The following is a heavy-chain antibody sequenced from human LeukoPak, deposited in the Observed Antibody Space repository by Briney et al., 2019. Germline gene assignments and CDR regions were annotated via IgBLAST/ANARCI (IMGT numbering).Heavy chain of an antibody. CDR3: ARTSWVQSSYYFEY. CDR2: IYYSGSI. D-gene: IGHD5-24*01. Sequence: SETLSLTCTVSGGSISSHYWSWIRQAPGKGLEWIGYIYYSGSINYNPSLKSRVTISVDTSKNQFSLKLSSVTAADTAVYYCARTSWVQSSYYFEYWGQGTLVTVSS. V-gene: IGHV4-59*08. J-gene: IGHJ4*02. CDR1: GGSISSHY.